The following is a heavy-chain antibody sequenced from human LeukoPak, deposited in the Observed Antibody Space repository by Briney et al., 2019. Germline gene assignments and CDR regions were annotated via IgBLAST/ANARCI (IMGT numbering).Heavy chain of an antibody. D-gene: IGHD2-15*01. CDR2: IKQDGSEE. CDR3: ARDYRGYRAPYYFDH. Sequence: GGSLRLSCAASGFTFSSYWMSWVRQAPGKGLEWVANIKQDGSEEYYVDSVKGRFTISRDNAKNSLYLQMNSLRAEDTAVYYCARDYRGYRAPYYFDHWGQGTLVTVSS. CDR1: GFTFSSYW. J-gene: IGHJ4*02. V-gene: IGHV3-7*01.